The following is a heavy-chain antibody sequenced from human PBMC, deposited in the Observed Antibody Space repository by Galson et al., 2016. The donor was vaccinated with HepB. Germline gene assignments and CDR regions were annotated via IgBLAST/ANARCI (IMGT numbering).Heavy chain of an antibody. CDR2: ISSSSSTI. V-gene: IGHV3-48*02. J-gene: IGHJ4*02. D-gene: IGHD5-24*01. Sequence: LRLSCATSGFTFSDYPMYWIRQAAGKGLEWVSYISSSSSTIYYADSVKGRFTISRDNAKNSLYLQMNSLRDVDTGVYYCARDGGGGYNLDYWGQGTLVTVSS. CDR3: ARDGGGGYNLDY. CDR1: GFTFSDYP.